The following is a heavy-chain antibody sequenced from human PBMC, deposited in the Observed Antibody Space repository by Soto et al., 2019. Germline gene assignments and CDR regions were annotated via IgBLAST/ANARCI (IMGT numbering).Heavy chain of an antibody. CDR3: ARGYRQSGYSSSWVFDY. Sequence: QVQLRESGPGLVKPSQTLSLTCTVSGGSINSGGYYWNWIRQHPGKGLEWIGYMYYSGSTYYNPFRMIRVIISADTSENHFALKLSSVTAADTAVYFCARGYRQSGYSSSWVFDYWGQVTMVNVSS. J-gene: IGHJ4*02. V-gene: IGHV4-31*03. CDR2: MYYSGST. D-gene: IGHD6-13*01. CDR1: GGSINSGGYY.